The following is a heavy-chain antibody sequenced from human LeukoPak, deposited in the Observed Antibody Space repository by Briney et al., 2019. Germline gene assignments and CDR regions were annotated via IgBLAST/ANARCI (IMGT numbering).Heavy chain of an antibody. Sequence: GESLKISCEGSGYSFPSHYIAWVRQMPGKGLEWMGTIYPGDSDTTYRPSFQGQVTISADKSINTAYVQWSSLKASDTAIYYCARASSNHFDFWGQGTLVTVSS. CDR3: ARASSNHFDF. CDR2: IYPGDSDT. CDR1: GYSFPSHY. J-gene: IGHJ4*02. V-gene: IGHV5-51*01.